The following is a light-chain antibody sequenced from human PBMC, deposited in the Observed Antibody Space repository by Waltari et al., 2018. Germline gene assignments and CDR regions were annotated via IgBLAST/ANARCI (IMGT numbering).Light chain of an antibody. V-gene: IGKV3-15*01. CDR1: RAIASN. Sequence: EIVMTQSPATLSVSPGGGATLSCRASRAIASNVAGYQQRPGQPPRLLIFDASTRARGIPEVFSGSWCGPEFTLTSSSLQSEDSAVYFCQQFNTGYSFGQGTKLEI. CDR3: QQFNTGYS. CDR2: DAS. J-gene: IGKJ2*01.